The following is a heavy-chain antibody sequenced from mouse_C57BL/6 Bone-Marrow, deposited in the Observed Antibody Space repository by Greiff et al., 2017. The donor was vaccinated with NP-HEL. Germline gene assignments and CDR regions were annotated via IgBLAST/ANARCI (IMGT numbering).Heavy chain of an antibody. D-gene: IGHD3-2*02. Sequence: VKLVESGAELVRPGASVKLSCKASGYTFTDYYINWVKQRPGQGLEWIARIYPGSGNTYYNEKFKGKATLTAEKSSSTAYMQLSSLTSEDSAVYFCARSRRLRLQDAMDYWGQGTSVTVSS. V-gene: IGHV1-76*01. J-gene: IGHJ4*01. CDR3: ARSRRLRLQDAMDY. CDR1: GYTFTDYY. CDR2: IYPGSGNT.